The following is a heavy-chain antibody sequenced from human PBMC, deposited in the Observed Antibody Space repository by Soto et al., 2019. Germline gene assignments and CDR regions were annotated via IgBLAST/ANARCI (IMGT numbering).Heavy chain of an antibody. D-gene: IGHD3-3*01. CDR1: FDSISPYY. J-gene: IGHJ4*02. Sequence: SETLSHTCAVSFDSISPYYLSLILQPPGKGLEWIGYIYYAGSTSYNPSVKGRVTISLDTSKKQFSLELTSVTAADTAVYFCARLGGYYQALPNWGRGTLVTVSS. CDR3: ARLGGYYQALPN. CDR2: IYYAGST. V-gene: IGHV4-59*08.